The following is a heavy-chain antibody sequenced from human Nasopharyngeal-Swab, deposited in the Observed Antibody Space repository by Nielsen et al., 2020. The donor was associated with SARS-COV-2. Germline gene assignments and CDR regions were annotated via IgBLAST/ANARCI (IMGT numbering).Heavy chain of an antibody. CDR2: INPSGGST. CDR1: GYTFTSYY. J-gene: IGHJ6*03. D-gene: IGHD3-9*01. CDR3: ARDPTLTYYDILTGYRTPDYYMDV. Sequence: ASVKVSCKASGYTFTSYYMHWVRQAPGQGLEWMGIINPSGGSTSYARKFQGRVTMTRDTSTSTVYMELSSLRSEDTAVYYCARDPTLTYYDILTGYRTPDYYMDVWGKGTTVTVSS. V-gene: IGHV1-46*01.